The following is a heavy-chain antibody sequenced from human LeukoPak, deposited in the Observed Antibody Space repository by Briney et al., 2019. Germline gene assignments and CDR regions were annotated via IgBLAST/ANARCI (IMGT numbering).Heavy chain of an antibody. CDR1: GFTFSSYE. CDR2: ISSSGSTI. V-gene: IGHV3-48*03. Sequence: GGSLRLSCAASGFTFSSYEMNWVRQAPGKGLEWVSYISSSGSTIYYADSVKGRFTISRDNAKNSLYLQMNSLRAEDTAVYYCARAGGYYDPYYWGQGTLVTVSS. D-gene: IGHD5-12*01. CDR3: ARAGGYYDPYY. J-gene: IGHJ4*02.